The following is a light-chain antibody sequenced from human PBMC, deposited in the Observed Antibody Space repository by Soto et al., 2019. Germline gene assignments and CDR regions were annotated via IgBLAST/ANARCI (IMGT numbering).Light chain of an antibody. V-gene: IGKV3-11*01. Sequence: EIVLTQSPVTLSLSPGERATLSCRASQSVSSYLAWYQQKPGQAPRLLIYDASNRATGIPARFSGGGSGTDFTLTSSSLEPEDSAVYYCQQRSDWPYTFGQGTKLEIK. CDR2: DAS. CDR1: QSVSSY. CDR3: QQRSDWPYT. J-gene: IGKJ2*01.